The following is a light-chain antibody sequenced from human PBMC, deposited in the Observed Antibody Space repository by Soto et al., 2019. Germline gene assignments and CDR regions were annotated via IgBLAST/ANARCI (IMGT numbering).Light chain of an antibody. CDR1: SSDVGGYNY. CDR3: CSYAGSYTYV. CDR2: DVS. J-gene: IGLJ1*01. V-gene: IGLV2-11*01. Sequence: QSVLTQPRSVSASPGQSVTISCTGTSSDVGGYNYVSWFQQHPGKAPKVMIYDVSKRPSGVPDRFSGSKSGNTASLTISGFQAEDEADYYCCSYAGSYTYVLGTGTKVTVL.